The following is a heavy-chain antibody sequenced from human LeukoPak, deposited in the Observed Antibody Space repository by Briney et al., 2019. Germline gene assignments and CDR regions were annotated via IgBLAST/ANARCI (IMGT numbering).Heavy chain of an antibody. CDR3: ARIRMAAIGDY. Sequence: SETLSLTCAVYGGSFSGYYWSWIRQPPGKGLEWIGEINHSGSTNYNPSLKSRVTISVDTSKNQFSLKLSSVTAADTAVYYCARIRMAAIGDYWGQRTLVTVSS. CDR1: GGSFSGYY. CDR2: INHSGST. D-gene: IGHD6-25*01. V-gene: IGHV4-34*01. J-gene: IGHJ4*02.